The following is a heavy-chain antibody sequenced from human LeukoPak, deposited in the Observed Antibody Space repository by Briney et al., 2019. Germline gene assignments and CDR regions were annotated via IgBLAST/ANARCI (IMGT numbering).Heavy chain of an antibody. CDR3: AKDHYYDSSGYYRAVDY. J-gene: IGHJ4*02. CDR1: GFTFSSYG. D-gene: IGHD3-22*01. V-gene: IGHV3-30*18. Sequence: PGRSLRLSCAASGFTFSSYGMHWVRQAPGKGLEWVAVISYDGSNKYYADSVKGRFTISRDNSKNTLYLQMNSLRAEDTAVYYCAKDHYYDSSGYYRAVDYGGQGTLVTVSS. CDR2: ISYDGSNK.